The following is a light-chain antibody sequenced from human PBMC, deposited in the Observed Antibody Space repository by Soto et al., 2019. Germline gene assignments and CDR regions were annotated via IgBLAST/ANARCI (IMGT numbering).Light chain of an antibody. CDR3: QQYNSYSPT. V-gene: IGKV1-5*03. J-gene: IGKJ1*01. Sequence: DIQMTQSRSTLSASVGDRGTISCRSSQGISSWLSWYQQKPGKATKLLIYKASSLESGVPSRFSGSGSGTEFTLTISSLQPDDFATYYCQQYNSYSPTFGQGTKVDIK. CDR1: QGISSW. CDR2: KAS.